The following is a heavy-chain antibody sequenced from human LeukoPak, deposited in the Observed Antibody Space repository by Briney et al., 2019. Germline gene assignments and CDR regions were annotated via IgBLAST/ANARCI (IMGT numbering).Heavy chain of an antibody. CDR1: GYTLTELS. CDR3: ATMTAITYYYYSSGYVY. CDR2: FDPEDGET. J-gene: IGHJ4*02. V-gene: IGHV1-24*01. D-gene: IGHD3-22*01. Sequence: ASVKVSCKVSGYTLTELSMHWVRQAPGKGLEWMGGFDPEDGETIYAQKFQGRVTMTEDTSTDTAYMELSSLRSEDTAVHYCATMTAITYYYYSSGYVYWGQGTLVTVSS.